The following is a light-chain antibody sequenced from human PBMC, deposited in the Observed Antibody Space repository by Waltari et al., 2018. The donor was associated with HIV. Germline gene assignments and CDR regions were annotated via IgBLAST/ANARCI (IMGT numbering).Light chain of an antibody. J-gene: IGLJ3*02. CDR2: RND. CDR1: NSNIGNTL. Sequence: QSVLTQPPSASRSPGQRVFMSCSGPNSNIGNTLVYWFQQVPGGAPNLVIYRNDPRPSGVPDRFSAAKSGSSASLAITGLQSDDEASYYCASWDDKLSHWVFGGGTKLTV. CDR3: ASWDDKLSHWV. V-gene: IGLV1-47*01.